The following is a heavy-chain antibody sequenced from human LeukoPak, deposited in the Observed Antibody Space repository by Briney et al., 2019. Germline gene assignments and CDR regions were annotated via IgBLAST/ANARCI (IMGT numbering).Heavy chain of an antibody. CDR3: ARDWFSMVRGIIGSKMYYFDY. V-gene: IGHV1-2*02. CDR2: INPNSGGT. J-gene: IGHJ4*02. CDR1: GYTFTGYY. Sequence: ASVKVSCKASGYTFTGYYMHWVRQAPGQGLEWMGWINPNSGGTNYAQKFQGRVTMTRDTSISTAYMELSRLRSDDTAVYYCARDWFSMVRGIIGSKMYYFDYWGQGTLVTVSS. D-gene: IGHD3-10*01.